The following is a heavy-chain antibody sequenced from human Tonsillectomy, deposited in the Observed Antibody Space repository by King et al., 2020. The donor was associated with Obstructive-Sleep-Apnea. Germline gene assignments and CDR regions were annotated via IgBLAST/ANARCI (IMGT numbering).Heavy chain of an antibody. CDR3: ARAASSSLDY. Sequence: VQLQESGPGLVKPSETLSLTCTVSGGSISSYYWSWIRQPPGKGLEWIGYIYYSGSTNYNPSLKSRVTISVDTSKNQFSLKLSSVTAADTAGYYCARAASSSLDYWGQGTLVTVSS. CDR2: IYYSGST. CDR1: GGSISSYY. D-gene: IGHD6-6*01. V-gene: IGHV4-59*01. J-gene: IGHJ4*02.